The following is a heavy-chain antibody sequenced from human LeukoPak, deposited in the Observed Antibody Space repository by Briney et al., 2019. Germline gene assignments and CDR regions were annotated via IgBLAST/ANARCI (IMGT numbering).Heavy chain of an antibody. CDR3: ARDLVVLTGYSTYEDAFDI. V-gene: IGHV1-3*01. D-gene: IGHD3-9*01. J-gene: IGHJ3*02. CDR1: GYIFTNYA. Sequence: ASVKVSCKASGYIFTNYAMHWVRQAPGQRLEWMGWINAGNGNTKYSQEFQGRVTITKDTSAGTANMELSSLRSEDTAVYYCARDLVVLTGYSTYEDAFDIWGQGTMVTVSS. CDR2: INAGNGNT.